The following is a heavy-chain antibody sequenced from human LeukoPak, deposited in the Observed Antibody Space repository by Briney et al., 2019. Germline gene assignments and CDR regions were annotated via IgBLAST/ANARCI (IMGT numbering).Heavy chain of an antibody. CDR1: GGSISSGGYY. J-gene: IGHJ5*02. D-gene: IGHD6-6*01. Sequence: SETLSLTCTVSGGSISSGGYYWGWIRQPPGKGLEWIGSIYYSGSTYYNPSLKSRVTISVDTSKNQFSLKLSSVTAADTAVYYCARELLAARPRRDWFDPWGQGTLVTVSS. CDR2: IYYSGST. CDR3: ARELLAARPRRDWFDP. V-gene: IGHV4-39*07.